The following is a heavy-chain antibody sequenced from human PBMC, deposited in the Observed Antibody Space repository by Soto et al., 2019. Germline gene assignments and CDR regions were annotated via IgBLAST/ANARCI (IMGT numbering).Heavy chain of an antibody. D-gene: IGHD2-2*01. CDR3: ARVVILVPTASTHYYYHMDV. V-gene: IGHV1-69*01. Sequence: QVQLVQCGAEVRKPGSSVTVSCKASGGTFSNYAISWVRQAPGQGLEWMGGIIPIVGTGSYAQKFQGRVTITADEPTTTAYMELSSLRFEDTAVYYCARVVILVPTASTHYYYHMDVWGPGTTVTVSS. J-gene: IGHJ6*02. CDR2: IIPIVGTG. CDR1: GGTFSNYA.